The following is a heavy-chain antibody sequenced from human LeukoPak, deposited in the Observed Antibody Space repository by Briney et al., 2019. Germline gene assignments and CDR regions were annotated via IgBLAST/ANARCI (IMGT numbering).Heavy chain of an antibody. CDR1: GGSISSSSYY. Sequence: KTSETLSLTCTVSGGSISSSSYYWGWIRQPPGKGLEWIGSIYHSGSTYYNPSLKSRVTISIDTSKNQFSLKLRSVTAAETAVYYCTRNLPGYSNTWPGPWGQGTLVTVSS. J-gene: IGHJ5*02. V-gene: IGHV4-39*01. CDR3: TRNLPGYSNTWPGP. CDR2: IYHSGST. D-gene: IGHD2-2*01.